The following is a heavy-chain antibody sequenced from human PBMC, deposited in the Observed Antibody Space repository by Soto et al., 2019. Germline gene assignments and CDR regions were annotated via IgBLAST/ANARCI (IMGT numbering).Heavy chain of an antibody. CDR1: GGSISSGDYY. CDR2: IYYSGST. V-gene: IGHV4-30-4*01. Sequence: SETLSLTCTVSGGSISSGDYYWSWIRQPPGKGLEWIGYIYYSGSTYYNPSLKSRVTISVDTSKKQFSLNLSSVTAADTAVYYCASTAMIRGVIYFDFWGQGALVTVSS. J-gene: IGHJ4*02. CDR3: ASTAMIRGVIYFDF. D-gene: IGHD3-10*01.